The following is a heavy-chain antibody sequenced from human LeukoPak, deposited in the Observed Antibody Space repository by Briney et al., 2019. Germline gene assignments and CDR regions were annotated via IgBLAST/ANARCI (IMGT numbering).Heavy chain of an antibody. V-gene: IGHV3-33*01. D-gene: IGHD3-22*01. CDR3: ARVNGPNSGYYYTLAL. CDR2: IWFDGTEK. Sequence: GGSLRLSCAASGLTFRNYAMHWVRQAPGGRLEWVAVIWFDGTEKYYAASVMGRFTISRDSSENTLYLQMNGLSTEDTAVYYCARVNGPNSGYYYTLALWGQGTPVTVSS. J-gene: IGHJ4*02. CDR1: GLTFRNYA.